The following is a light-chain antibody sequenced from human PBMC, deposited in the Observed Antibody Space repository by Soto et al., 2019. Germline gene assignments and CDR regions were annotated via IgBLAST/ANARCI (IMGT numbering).Light chain of an antibody. CDR2: EIT. J-gene: IGLJ2*01. CDR1: SSDVGGSNY. Sequence: QSVLTQPASVSGSPGQSITISCTGTSSDVGGSNYVSWYQQHPGKAPRPMIYEITNRPSGVSDRFSGSKSGNTASLTISGLQVEDEADYYCSSYTSTSSPVIFGGGTKLTVL. CDR3: SSYTSTSSPVI. V-gene: IGLV2-14*01.